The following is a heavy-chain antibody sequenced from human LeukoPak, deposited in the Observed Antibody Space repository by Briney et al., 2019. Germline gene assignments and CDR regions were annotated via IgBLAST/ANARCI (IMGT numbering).Heavy chain of an antibody. D-gene: IGHD2-2*01. CDR2: ISSSSSTI. CDR3: ARAPHRRYCSSTSCSLYFDH. CDR1: GFTFSSYS. Sequence: GGSLRLSCAASGFTFSSYSMNWVRQAPGKGLEWVSYISSSSSTIYYADSVKGRFTISRDNAKNSLYLQMNSLRAEDTAVYYCARAPHRRYCSSTSCSLYFDHWGQGTLVTVSS. J-gene: IGHJ4*02. V-gene: IGHV3-48*01.